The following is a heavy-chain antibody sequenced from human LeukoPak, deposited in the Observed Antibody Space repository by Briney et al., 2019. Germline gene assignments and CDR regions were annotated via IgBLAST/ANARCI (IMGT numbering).Heavy chain of an antibody. V-gene: IGHV5-51*01. CDR1: GYSFTSYW. J-gene: IGHJ4*02. D-gene: IGHD2-2*01. CDR2: IYPGDSDT. Sequence: GESLKISCKGSGYSFTSYWIGWVRQMPGKGLEWMGIIYPGDSDTRYSPSFQGQVTISADKSISTAYLQWSSLKASDTAMHYCARHRGYCSSTSCRPDFDYWGQGTLVTVSS. CDR3: ARHRGYCSSTSCRPDFDY.